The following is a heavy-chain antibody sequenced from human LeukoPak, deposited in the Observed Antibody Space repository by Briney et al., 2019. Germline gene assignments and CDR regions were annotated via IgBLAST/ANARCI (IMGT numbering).Heavy chain of an antibody. D-gene: IGHD6-25*01. CDR2: ITGSSGST. Sequence: QPGGSLRLSCAASGFTFSSYSMNWVRQTPGKGLEWVSAITGSSGSTYYADSVRGRFTISRDNSKNTLYLQMNSLRAEDTAVYYCAKKRSSGPGDFDLWGRGTLVTVSS. V-gene: IGHV3-23*01. J-gene: IGHJ2*01. CDR3: AKKRSSGPGDFDL. CDR1: GFTFSSYS.